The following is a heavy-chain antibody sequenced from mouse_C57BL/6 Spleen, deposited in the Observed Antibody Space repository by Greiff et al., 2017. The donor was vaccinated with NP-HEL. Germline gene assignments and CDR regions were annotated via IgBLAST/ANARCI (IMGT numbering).Heavy chain of an antibody. V-gene: IGHV1-69*01. J-gene: IGHJ2*01. CDR2: IDPSDSYT. CDR1: GYTFTSYW. CDR3: ARKVITTVVAPYFDY. D-gene: IGHD1-1*01. Sequence: QVQLKQPGAELVMPGASVKLSCKASGYTFTSYWMHWVKQRPGQGLEWIGEIDPSDSYTNYNQKFKGKSTLTVDKSSSTAYMQLSSLTSEDSAVYYCARKVITTVVAPYFDYWGQGTTLTVSS.